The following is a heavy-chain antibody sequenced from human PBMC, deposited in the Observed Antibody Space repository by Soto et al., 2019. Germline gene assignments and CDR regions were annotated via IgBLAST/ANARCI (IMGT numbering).Heavy chain of an antibody. D-gene: IGHD3-22*01. CDR1: GFTFSNAW. CDR2: IKSKTDGGTT. V-gene: IGHV3-15*01. J-gene: IGHJ6*02. CDR3: AKDSATMIVVAYLYYYYGMDV. Sequence: GGSLRLSCAASGFTFSNAWMSWVRQAPGKGLEWVGRIKSKTDGGTTDYAAPVKGRFTISRDDSKNTLYLQMNSLRAEDTAVYYCAKDSATMIVVAYLYYYYGMDVWGQGTTVTVSS.